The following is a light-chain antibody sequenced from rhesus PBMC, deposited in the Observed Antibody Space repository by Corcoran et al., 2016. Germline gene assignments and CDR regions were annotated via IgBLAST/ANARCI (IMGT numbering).Light chain of an antibody. CDR3: YQHSSGYS. Sequence: QVILTQSPATLSLSPGERATLSCRASQSVSSYLAWYQQKPGQAPRLLIYGASSRATGIPDRFRGSGSGTDFTLTISSLEPEDGGIYHCYQHSSGYSFGQGTKVEIK. CDR1: QSVSSY. J-gene: IGKJ2*01. V-gene: IGKV3-10*01. CDR2: GAS.